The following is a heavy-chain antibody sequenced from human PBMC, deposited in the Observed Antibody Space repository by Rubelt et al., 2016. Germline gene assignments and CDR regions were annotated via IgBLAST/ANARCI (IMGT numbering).Heavy chain of an antibody. CDR3: ARGGRYYGSGSYQRHNWFDP. V-gene: IGHV4-34*01. Sequence: QVQLQQWGAGLLKPSETLSLTCAVYGGSFSGYYWSWIRQPPGKGLEWIGEINHSGSTNYNPSLKSRVTISIDTSKTTFPLKLSSVTVADTGVYYWARGGRYYGSGSYQRHNWFDPWDQGTLVTVSS. CDR2: INHSGST. CDR1: GGSFSGYY. J-gene: IGHJ5*02. D-gene: IGHD3-10*01.